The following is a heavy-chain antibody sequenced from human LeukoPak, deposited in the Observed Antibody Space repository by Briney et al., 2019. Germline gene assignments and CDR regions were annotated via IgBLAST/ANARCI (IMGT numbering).Heavy chain of an antibody. D-gene: IGHD1-1*01. Sequence: TLPLTCSVSGGSISSGGYSWSWIRQPPGKGLEWIGSIYYSGSTYYNPSLKSRVTISVDTSKNQFSLKLGSVTAADTAVYYCARRNWYYGMDVWGQGTTVTVSS. V-gene: IGHV4-30-2*03. CDR1: GGSISSGGYS. CDR3: ARRNWYYGMDV. J-gene: IGHJ6*02. CDR2: IYYSGST.